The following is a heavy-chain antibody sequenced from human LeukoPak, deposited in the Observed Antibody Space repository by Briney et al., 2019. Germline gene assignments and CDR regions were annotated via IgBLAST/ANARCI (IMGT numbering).Heavy chain of an antibody. D-gene: IGHD5-24*01. CDR1: GFTFSSSA. V-gene: IGHV3-23*01. CDR2: LSGSDDST. J-gene: IGHJ4*02. Sequence: GGSLRLSCAASGFTFSSSAMSWVRQAPGKGLEWVSGLSGSDDSTYYMASVRGRFTISRDNSKNTLYLQMNSLRAEDTAVYYCAKIGSDTISHYFDNWGQGTLVTVSP. CDR3: AKIGSDTISHYFDN.